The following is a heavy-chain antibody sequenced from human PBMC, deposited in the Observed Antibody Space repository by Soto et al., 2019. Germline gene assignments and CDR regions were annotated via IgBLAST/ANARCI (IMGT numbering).Heavy chain of an antibody. CDR1: GYTFSSYG. CDR2: ISGYNGRT. Sequence: QVPLVQSGAEVKKPGASVKVSCKASGYTFSSYGISWVRQAPGQGLEWMGWISGYNGRTNYAQKSQGRVAMTTDTATSTAYLELRSLRSDDTAVYYCARSPEYSSSSGGLDYWGQGTLVTVSA. D-gene: IGHD6-6*01. V-gene: IGHV1-18*01. J-gene: IGHJ4*02. CDR3: ARSPEYSSSSGGLDY.